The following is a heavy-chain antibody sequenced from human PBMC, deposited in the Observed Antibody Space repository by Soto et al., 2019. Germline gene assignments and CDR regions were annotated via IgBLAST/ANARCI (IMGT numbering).Heavy chain of an antibody. CDR2: ISGGGDTT. CDR3: AKGRGGSGSLTPRVDF. Sequence: EVQLLESGGGLVQPGGSLSLSCAASGFTFNNYAMTWVRQAPGKGLEWVSAISGGGDTTSYADSVKGRFTVSREGSKNTLYLQMSSLRAEDTALYYCAKGRGGSGSLTPRVDFWGQGTLVTVSS. V-gene: IGHV3-23*01. J-gene: IGHJ4*02. CDR1: GFTFNNYA. D-gene: IGHD3-10*01.